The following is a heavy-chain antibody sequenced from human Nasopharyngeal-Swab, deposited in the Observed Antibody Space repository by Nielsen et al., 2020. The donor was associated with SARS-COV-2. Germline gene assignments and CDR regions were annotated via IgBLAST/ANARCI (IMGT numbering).Heavy chain of an antibody. D-gene: IGHD3-22*01. CDR1: GGSISSSSYY. CDR2: IYYSGST. Sequence: GSLRLSCTVSGGSISSSSYYWGWIRQPPGKGLEWIGSIYYSGSTYYNPSLKSRVTISVDTSKNQSSLKLSSVTAADTAVYYCARPYYDSSGYDAWFDPWGQGTPVTVSS. J-gene: IGHJ5*02. CDR3: ARPYYDSSGYDAWFDP. V-gene: IGHV4-39*01.